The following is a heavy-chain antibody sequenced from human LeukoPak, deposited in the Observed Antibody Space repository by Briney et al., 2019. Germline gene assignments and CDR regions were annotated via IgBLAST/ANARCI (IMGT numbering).Heavy chain of an antibody. J-gene: IGHJ6*03. CDR2: TNPNSGGT. Sequence: ASVKVSCKASGYTFTGYYMHWVRQAPGQGLEWMGWTNPNSGGTNYAQKFQGRVTMTRDTSISTAYMELSRLRSDDTAVYYCARDNSSSWYSTEYYYYYMDVWGKGTTVTVSS. V-gene: IGHV1-2*02. CDR1: GYTFTGYY. CDR3: ARDNSSSWYSTEYYYYYMDV. D-gene: IGHD6-13*01.